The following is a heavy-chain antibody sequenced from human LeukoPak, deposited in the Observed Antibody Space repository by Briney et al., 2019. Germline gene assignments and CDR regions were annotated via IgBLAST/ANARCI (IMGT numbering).Heavy chain of an antibody. J-gene: IGHJ1*01. Sequence: GESLKISCKGSGYSLTSYWIGWVRQMPGKGLEWMGIIYPGDSDTRYSPSFQGQVTISADKSISTAYLQWSSLKASDTAMYYCARPAYCSSTSCYPQYFQHWGQGTLVTVSS. D-gene: IGHD2-2*01. CDR2: IYPGDSDT. CDR3: ARPAYCSSTSCYPQYFQH. CDR1: GYSLTSYW. V-gene: IGHV5-51*01.